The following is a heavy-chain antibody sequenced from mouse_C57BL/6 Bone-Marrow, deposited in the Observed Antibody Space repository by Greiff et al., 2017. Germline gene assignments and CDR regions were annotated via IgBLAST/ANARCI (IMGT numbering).Heavy chain of an antibody. D-gene: IGHD2-10*02. Sequence: VQLQQPGAELVRPGSSVKLSCKASGYTFTSYWMHWVKQRPIQGLEWIGNIDPSDSETHYNQKFKDKATLTADKSSSTAYMQLSSLTSEDSAVYYCARVPSGTGAMDYWGQGTSVTVSS. V-gene: IGHV1-52*01. CDR1: GYTFTSYW. CDR3: ARVPSGTGAMDY. CDR2: IDPSDSET. J-gene: IGHJ4*01.